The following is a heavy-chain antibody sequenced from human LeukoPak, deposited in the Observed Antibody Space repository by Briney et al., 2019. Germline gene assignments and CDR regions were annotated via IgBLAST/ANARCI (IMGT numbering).Heavy chain of an antibody. CDR2: IYYSGST. D-gene: IGHD3-10*01. V-gene: IGHV4-39*01. CDR3: ARQDYGSGKYYYYYGMDV. CDR1: GGSISSSSYY. J-gene: IGHJ6*02. Sequence: SETLSLTCTVSGGSISSSSYYWGWIRQPPGKGLEWIGSIYYSGSTYYNPSLKSRVTISVDTSKNQFSLKLSPVTAADTAVYYCARQDYGSGKYYYYYGMDVWGQGTTVTVSS.